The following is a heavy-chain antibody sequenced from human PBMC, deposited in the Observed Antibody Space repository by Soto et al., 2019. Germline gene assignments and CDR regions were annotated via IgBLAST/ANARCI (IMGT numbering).Heavy chain of an antibody. CDR1: GFTFSSYA. J-gene: IGHJ6*02. CDR3: ARDRGNTYYYYGMDV. CDR2: ISYDGSNK. D-gene: IGHD3-10*01. V-gene: IGHV3-30-3*01. Sequence: QVQLVESGGGVVQPGRSLRLSCAASGFTFSSYAMHWVRQAPGKGLEWVAVISYDGSNKYYADSVKGRFTISRDNSKNTLYLQMNSLRAEDTAVYYCARDRGNTYYYYGMDVWGQGTTVTVSS.